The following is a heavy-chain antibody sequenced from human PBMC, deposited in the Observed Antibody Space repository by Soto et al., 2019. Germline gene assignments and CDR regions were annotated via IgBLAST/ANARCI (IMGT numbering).Heavy chain of an antibody. V-gene: IGHV3-33*01. J-gene: IGHJ6*02. Sequence: GGSLRLSCAASGFTFSSYCMHWVRQAPGKGLEWVAVIWHDGSTKYYADSVKGRFTISRDNSKNTLYLQMNSLRAEATAVYYCAREGLTGTTRDQYGMDFWGQGTMVTVSS. CDR1: GFTFSSYC. CDR3: AREGLTGTTRDQYGMDF. D-gene: IGHD1-7*01. CDR2: IWHDGSTK.